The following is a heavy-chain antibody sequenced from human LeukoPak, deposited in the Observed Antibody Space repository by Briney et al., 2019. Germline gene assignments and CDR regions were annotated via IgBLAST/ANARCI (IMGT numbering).Heavy chain of an antibody. Sequence: SETLSLTCTVSGGSITSGSYYWSWIRQPAGKGLEWIGRSYTSGSTNYNPSLKSRVTISVDTAKNQFSLKLSSVTAADTAVYYCAREASFWSSYPTFDPWGQGTLVTVSS. CDR3: AREASFWSSYPTFDP. CDR1: GGSITSGSYY. J-gene: IGHJ5*02. V-gene: IGHV4-61*02. D-gene: IGHD3-3*01. CDR2: SYTSGST.